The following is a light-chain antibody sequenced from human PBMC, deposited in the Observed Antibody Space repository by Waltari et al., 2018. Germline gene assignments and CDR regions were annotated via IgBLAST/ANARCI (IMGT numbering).Light chain of an antibody. CDR2: EVT. V-gene: IGLV2-23*02. CDR3: CSYSGDLSFGVV. Sequence: QSALTQPASVSGSPGQSITLSCTGTSHDVGNYDLVSWYQQHPGRAPKLIIYEVTKRPSGFSNRFSGSKSGNTASLTISGLHTEDEGDYYCCSYSGDLSFGVVFGGGTKLTVL. J-gene: IGLJ2*01. CDR1: SHDVGNYDL.